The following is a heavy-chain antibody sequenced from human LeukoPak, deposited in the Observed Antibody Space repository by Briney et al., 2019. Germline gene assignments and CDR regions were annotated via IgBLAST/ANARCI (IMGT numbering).Heavy chain of an antibody. Sequence: SVKVSCKASGGTFSSYAISWVRQAPGQGLEWMGGIIPIFGTANYAQKFQGRVTITADKSTSTAYMELSSLRSEDTAVYYCARAGSYYAGDYFDYWGQGTLVTVSS. J-gene: IGHJ4*02. CDR1: GGTFSSYA. V-gene: IGHV1-69*06. CDR3: ARAGSYYAGDYFDY. D-gene: IGHD1-26*01. CDR2: IIPIFGTA.